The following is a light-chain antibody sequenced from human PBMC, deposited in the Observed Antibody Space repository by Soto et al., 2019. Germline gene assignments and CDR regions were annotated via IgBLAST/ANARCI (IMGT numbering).Light chain of an antibody. CDR3: QSYDSDNQV. J-gene: IGLJ3*02. CDR1: SGSIASNY. Sequence: NFMLTQPHSVSESPGKTVTISCTRSSGSIASNYVHWYQQRPGSSPTTVIYEDNQRPSGVPDRFSGSIDSSSNSASLTISGLKTEDEADYYCQSYDSDNQVFGGGTKLTVL. V-gene: IGLV6-57*01. CDR2: EDN.